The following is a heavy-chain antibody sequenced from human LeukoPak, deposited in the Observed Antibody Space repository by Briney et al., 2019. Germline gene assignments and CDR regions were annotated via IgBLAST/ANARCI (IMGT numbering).Heavy chain of an antibody. Sequence: GGSLRLSCAASGFIFSSNSMNWVRQAPGKGLEWVSYISSSSNTIYYADSVKGRFTISRDNAKNSLYLQMNSLRAEDTTVYYCDTSGYSNIDYWGQGTLVSVSS. CDR2: ISSSSNTI. CDR3: DTSGYSNIDY. D-gene: IGHD4-11*01. V-gene: IGHV3-48*04. CDR1: GFIFSSNS. J-gene: IGHJ4*02.